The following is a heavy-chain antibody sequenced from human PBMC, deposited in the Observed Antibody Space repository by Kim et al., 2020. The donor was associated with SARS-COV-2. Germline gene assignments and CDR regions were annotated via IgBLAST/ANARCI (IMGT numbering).Heavy chain of an antibody. J-gene: IGHJ6*02. CDR2: IKQDGSEK. Sequence: GGSLRLSCAASGFTFSSYWMSWVRQAPGKGLEWVANIKQDGSEKYYVDSVKGRFTISRDNAKNSLYLQMNSLRAEDTAVYYCAREDCSGCSCHYYYYGMDVWGQGTTVTVSS. V-gene: IGHV3-7*01. CDR1: GFTFSSYW. CDR3: AREDCSGCSCHYYYYGMDV. D-gene: IGHD2-15*01.